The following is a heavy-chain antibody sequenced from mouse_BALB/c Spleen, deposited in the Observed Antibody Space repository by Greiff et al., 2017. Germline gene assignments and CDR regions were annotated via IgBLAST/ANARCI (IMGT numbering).Heavy chain of an antibody. V-gene: IGHV1-82*01. D-gene: IGHD2-14*01. Sequence: VQLQQSGPELVKPGASVKISCKASGYAFSSSWMNWVKQRPGQGLEWIGRIYPGDGDTNYNGKFKGKATLTADKSSSTAYMQLSSLTSVDSAVYFCAREVLMDAMDYWGQGTSVTVSS. CDR1: GYAFSSSW. CDR2: IYPGDGDT. J-gene: IGHJ4*01. CDR3: AREVLMDAMDY.